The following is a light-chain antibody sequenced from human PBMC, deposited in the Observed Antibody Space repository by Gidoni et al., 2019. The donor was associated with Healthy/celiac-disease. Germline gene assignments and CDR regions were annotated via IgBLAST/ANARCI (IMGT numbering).Light chain of an antibody. CDR3: AAWDDSLSGGV. CDR1: SSNIGSNY. J-gene: IGLJ3*02. Sequence: QSVLTQPPSASGTPGQRVTISCSGSSSNIGSNYVYWYQQLPGTAPKLLIYRNNQRPSGVPYRFSGSKSGTSASLVISGLRSEDEADYYCAAWDDSLSGGVFGGGTKLTVL. CDR2: RNN. V-gene: IGLV1-47*01.